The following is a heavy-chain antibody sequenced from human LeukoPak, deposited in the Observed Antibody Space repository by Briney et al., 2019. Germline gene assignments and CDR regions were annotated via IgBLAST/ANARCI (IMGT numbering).Heavy chain of an antibody. Sequence: GGSLRLSCAASGFTFSDYAMSWVRQAPGKGLEWVSAISGGGGTAYYADSVKGRFTISRDNSKNTLYLQMNSLRAEDTAVYYCAKSLRFLEWLLYFDYWGQGTLVTVSS. D-gene: IGHD3-3*01. CDR2: ISGGGGTA. CDR1: GFTFSDYA. V-gene: IGHV3-23*01. J-gene: IGHJ4*02. CDR3: AKSLRFLEWLLYFDY.